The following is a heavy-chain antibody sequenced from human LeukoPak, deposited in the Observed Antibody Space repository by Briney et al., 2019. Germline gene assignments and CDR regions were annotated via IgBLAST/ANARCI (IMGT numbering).Heavy chain of an antibody. CDR1: GFTFSSFA. CDR2: IGGSGYST. Sequence: PGGSLRLSCAASGFTFSSFAMGWVRQAPGKGLEWVSAIGGSGYSTYYADSVKGRFTISRDNSKNTLSLQMNSLRAEDTAIYYCAKADYYDSSGYYYDLWGQGTLVTVSS. V-gene: IGHV3-23*01. CDR3: AKADYYDSSGYYYDL. J-gene: IGHJ4*02. D-gene: IGHD3-22*01.